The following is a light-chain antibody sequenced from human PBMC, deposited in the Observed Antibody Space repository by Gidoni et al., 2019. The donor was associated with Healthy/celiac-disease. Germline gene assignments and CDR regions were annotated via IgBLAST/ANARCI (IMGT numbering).Light chain of an antibody. Sequence: EIVLTQSPATLSLSPGERATLSCRASQSVSSYLAWYQQKPGQAPRLLIYDASNRATGIPARFSGSRSGTDFTLTISSLEPEDFAVYYCQQRSNWPPRHTFGQGTKLEIK. CDR2: DAS. V-gene: IGKV3-11*01. J-gene: IGKJ2*01. CDR1: QSVSSY. CDR3: QQRSNWPPRHT.